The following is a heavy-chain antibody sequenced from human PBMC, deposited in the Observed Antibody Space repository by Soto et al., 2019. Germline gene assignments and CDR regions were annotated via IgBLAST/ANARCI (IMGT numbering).Heavy chain of an antibody. Sequence: QVQLVQSGAEVKKPGASVKVSCKASGYTFTSYYMHWVRQAPGQGLEWMGIINPSGGSTSYAQKFHGRVTKTRDTSTSTVYMELSSLSSENTAVYYCARDSGVGEYSSSYFDYWGQGTLVTVSS. V-gene: IGHV1-46*03. J-gene: IGHJ4*02. CDR1: GYTFTSYY. CDR3: ARDSGVGEYSSSYFDY. CDR2: INPSGGST. D-gene: IGHD6-6*01.